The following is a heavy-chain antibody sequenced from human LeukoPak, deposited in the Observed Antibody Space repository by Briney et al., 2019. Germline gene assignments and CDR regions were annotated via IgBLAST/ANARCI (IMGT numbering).Heavy chain of an antibody. Sequence: ASVKVSCKASGYTFTGYYMHWVRQAPGQGLEWMGWINPNSGGTNYAQKFQGRVTMTRDTSISTAYMELSRLRSDGTAVYYCARVRGARFLEWLLPNWFDPWGQGTLVTVSS. J-gene: IGHJ5*02. CDR3: ARVRGARFLEWLLPNWFDP. CDR2: INPNSGGT. D-gene: IGHD3-3*01. CDR1: GYTFTGYY. V-gene: IGHV1-2*02.